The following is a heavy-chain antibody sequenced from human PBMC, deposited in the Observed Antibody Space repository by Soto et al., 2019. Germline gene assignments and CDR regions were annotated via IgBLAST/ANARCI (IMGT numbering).Heavy chain of an antibody. D-gene: IGHD6-19*01. V-gene: IGHV1-69*01. Sequence: QAQLEQSGGEVKKPGSSVKDSCKASRVAFSKFIVTWVRQAPGLGLEWVGGISPIFGTANYAQKFQGRVTLTADESTSTSYMEVNNLSSEDTAVYYCAKVRYSSPMGYYYGMDVWGPGTTVTVSS. CDR1: RVAFSKFI. CDR3: AKVRYSSPMGYYYGMDV. CDR2: ISPIFGTA. J-gene: IGHJ6*02.